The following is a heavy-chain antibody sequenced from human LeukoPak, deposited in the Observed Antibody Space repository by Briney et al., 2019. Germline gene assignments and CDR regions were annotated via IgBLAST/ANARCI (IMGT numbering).Heavy chain of an antibody. Sequence: SGGSLRLSCAAPGFTFSSYGMSWVRQAPGKGLEWVSAISGSGGSTYYADSVKGRFTISRDNSKNTLYLQMNSLRAEDTAVYYCAKEALRHYYGSGRPPFDYWGQGTLVTVSS. CDR1: GFTFSSYG. V-gene: IGHV3-23*01. D-gene: IGHD3-10*01. CDR2: ISGSGGST. J-gene: IGHJ4*02. CDR3: AKEALRHYYGSGRPPFDY.